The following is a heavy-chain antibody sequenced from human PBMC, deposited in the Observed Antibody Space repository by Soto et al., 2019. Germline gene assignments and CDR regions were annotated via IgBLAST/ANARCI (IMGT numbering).Heavy chain of an antibody. Sequence: QLQLQESGSGLVKPSQTLSLTCAVSGGSISSGDYCWSWIRQPAGKGLEWIGYIYNSGGTYYNPSVKSRVTLSVDRSKNQFSLKLSSVTAADTAVYYCARVVVAAKGGWFDPWGQGTLVTVSS. D-gene: IGHD2-15*01. V-gene: IGHV4-30-2*01. CDR2: IYNSGGT. CDR3: ARVVVAAKGGWFDP. CDR1: GGSISSGDYC. J-gene: IGHJ5*02.